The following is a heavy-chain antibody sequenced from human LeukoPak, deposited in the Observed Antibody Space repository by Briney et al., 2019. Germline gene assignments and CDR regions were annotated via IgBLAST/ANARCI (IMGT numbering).Heavy chain of an antibody. V-gene: IGHV3-23*01. Sequence: PGGSLRLSCAASGFTFYTYAMNWVRQAPGKGLQWVAAISSSGGTTYYADSVKGRFTISRDNSKNTVYLQLSSLRAEDTAVYYCAKDPSDFLVDCWGQGTLVTVSS. CDR2: ISSSGGTT. CDR1: GFTFYTYA. D-gene: IGHD2-21*02. CDR3: AKDPSDFLVDC. J-gene: IGHJ4*02.